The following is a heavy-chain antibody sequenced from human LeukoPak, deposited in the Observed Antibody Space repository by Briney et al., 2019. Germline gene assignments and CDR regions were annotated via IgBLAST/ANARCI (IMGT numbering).Heavy chain of an antibody. J-gene: IGHJ3*02. V-gene: IGHV5-51*01. CDR2: IYPGDSDT. D-gene: IGHD3-22*01. CDR1: GYSFTSYW. CDR3: ARERSSGYYTEDAFDI. Sequence: GESLKISCKASGYSFTSYWIGWVRQMPEKGLERMGIIYPGDSDTRYSPSFQGQVTISSDKSISTAYLQWSSLKASDTAMYYCARERSSGYYTEDAFDIWGQGTMVTVSS.